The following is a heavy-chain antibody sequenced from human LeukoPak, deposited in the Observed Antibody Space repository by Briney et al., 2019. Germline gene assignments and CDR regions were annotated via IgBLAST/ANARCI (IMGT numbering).Heavy chain of an antibody. CDR2: IYYSGST. Sequence: SETLSLTCTVSGGSISSYYWSWIRQPPGKGLEWIGYIYYSGSTNYNPSLKSRVTISVDTSKNQFSLKLSSVTAADTAVYYCAREVDYYDSSGYLDWGQGTLVTVSS. V-gene: IGHV4-59*01. D-gene: IGHD3-22*01. CDR3: AREVDYYDSSGYLD. J-gene: IGHJ4*02. CDR1: GGSISSYY.